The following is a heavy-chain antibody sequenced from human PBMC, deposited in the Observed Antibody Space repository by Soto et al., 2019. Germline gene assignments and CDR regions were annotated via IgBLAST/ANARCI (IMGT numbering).Heavy chain of an antibody. CDR3: ATLTKPPKHYYDSSLYYFDY. V-gene: IGHV4-61*01. J-gene: IGHJ4*02. CDR1: GGSVSSGIYY. CDR2: IYYSGST. D-gene: IGHD3-22*01. Sequence: SETLSLTCTVSGGSVSSGIYYWSWIRQPPGKGLEWIGYIYYSGSTNYNPSLKRRVTISVDTSKNQFSLKLSSVTAADTAVYYCATLTKPPKHYYDSSLYYFDYWGQGTLVTVSS.